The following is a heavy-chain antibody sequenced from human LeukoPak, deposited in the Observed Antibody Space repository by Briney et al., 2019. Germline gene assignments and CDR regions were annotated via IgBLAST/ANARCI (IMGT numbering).Heavy chain of an antibody. D-gene: IGHD4-17*01. V-gene: IGHV3-23*01. CDR2: ISNNGGYT. Sequence: GKSLRLSCVASGFSFSDSVIHWVRQAPGKGLEWVSAISNNGGYTYYADSVQGRFTISRDNSKNTLYLQMNSLRAEDTAVYYCAKDPDYGDYGWGQGTLVTVSS. J-gene: IGHJ4*02. CDR1: GFSFSDSV. CDR3: AKDPDYGDYG.